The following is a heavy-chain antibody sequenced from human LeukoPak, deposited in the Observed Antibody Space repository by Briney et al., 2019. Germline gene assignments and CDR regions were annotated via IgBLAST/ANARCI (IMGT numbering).Heavy chain of an antibody. CDR2: ISGSGGST. Sequence: GGSLRLSCAASGFTFSSYAMSWVRQAPGKGLEWVSAISGSGGSTYYADSVKGRFTISRDNSKNTLYLQMNSLRAEDTAVYYCAKDLGPGTPLHYGMDVWGQGTTVTVSS. CDR1: GFTFSSYA. V-gene: IGHV3-23*01. J-gene: IGHJ6*02. CDR3: AKDLGPGTPLHYGMDV. D-gene: IGHD1-14*01.